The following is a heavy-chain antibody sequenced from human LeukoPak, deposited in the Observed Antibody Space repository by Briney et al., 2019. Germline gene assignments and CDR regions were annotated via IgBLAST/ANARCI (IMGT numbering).Heavy chain of an antibody. CDR2: IGSGGNFI. Sequence: GGSLRLSCAASGFTFSSHFINRVRQAPGRGLEWVSSIGSGGNFIYYADSVKGRFTISRDNAKNSLYLQMNSLRAEDTAVYYCAREPQTNYYDSSGYKSYAFDIWGQGTMVTVSS. CDR1: GFTFSSHF. D-gene: IGHD3-22*01. CDR3: AREPQTNYYDSSGYKSYAFDI. V-gene: IGHV3-21*01. J-gene: IGHJ3*02.